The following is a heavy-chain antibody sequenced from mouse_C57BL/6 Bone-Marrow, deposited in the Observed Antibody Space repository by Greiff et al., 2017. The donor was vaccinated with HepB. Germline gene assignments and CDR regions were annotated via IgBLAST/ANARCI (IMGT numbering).Heavy chain of an antibody. CDR1: GYTFTSYG. CDR2: IYPRSGNT. J-gene: IGHJ3*01. V-gene: IGHV1-81*01. D-gene: IGHD1-1*01. Sequence: QVQLQQSGAELARPGASVKLSCKASGYTFTSYGISWVKQRTGQGLEWIGEIYPRSGNTYYNEKFKGKATLTADKSSSTAYMVLRSLTSEDSAVYFCASSIYYYGSSFSWFAYWGQGTLVTVSA. CDR3: ASSIYYYGSSFSWFAY.